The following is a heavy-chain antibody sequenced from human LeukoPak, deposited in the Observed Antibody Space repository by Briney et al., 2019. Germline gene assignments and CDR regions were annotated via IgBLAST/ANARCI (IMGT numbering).Heavy chain of an antibody. D-gene: IGHD3-10*01. J-gene: IGHJ4*02. CDR2: ISSSGSYT. Sequence: GPLRLSCAASGFIFNTYTMNWVRQAPGKGLEWVSTISSSGSYTYYTDSVKGRFTISRDDAKNSLYLQVNSLRAEDTAVYYCGRSQAGTLSGYFDYWGQGALVTVSS. CDR3: GRSQAGTLSGYFDY. V-gene: IGHV3-21*01. CDR1: GFIFNTYT.